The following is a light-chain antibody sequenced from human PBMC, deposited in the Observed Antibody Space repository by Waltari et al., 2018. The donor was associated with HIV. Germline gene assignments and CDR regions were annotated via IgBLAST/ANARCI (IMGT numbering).Light chain of an antibody. CDR1: ISDVGGYNY. J-gene: IGLJ1*01. CDR2: YVS. Sequence: QSALTQPASESGSPGQPITIPCPGTISDVGGYNYGFWSPQHPGKAPKLMIYYVSNRPSGVSNRFSGSKSVNTASLTISGLQAEDEADYYCSSYTSSSTFYVFGTGTKVTVL. CDR3: SSYTSSSTFYV. V-gene: IGLV2-14*01.